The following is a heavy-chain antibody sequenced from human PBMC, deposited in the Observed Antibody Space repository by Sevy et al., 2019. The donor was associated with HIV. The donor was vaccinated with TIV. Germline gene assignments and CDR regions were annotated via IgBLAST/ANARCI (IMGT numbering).Heavy chain of an antibody. J-gene: IGHJ4*02. CDR2: IYYNGDI. D-gene: IGHD1-26*01. CDR3: AGENAWGRGYS. V-gene: IGHV4-59*08. CDR1: GGYMTSLY. Sequence: SETLSLTCTVSGGYMTSLYWNWIRQPPGKGLELIANIYYNGDINYNPSLKSRVTLSLDTSKNQFSLRLSSVTAADTAMYYCAGENAWGRGYSWGQGTLVTVSS.